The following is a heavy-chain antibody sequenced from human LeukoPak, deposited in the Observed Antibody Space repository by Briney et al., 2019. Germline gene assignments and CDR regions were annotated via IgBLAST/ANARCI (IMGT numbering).Heavy chain of an antibody. CDR2: INHSGST. V-gene: IGHV4-34*01. Sequence: SETLSLTCAVYGGSFSGYYWSWIRQPPGKGLEWIGDINHSGSTNYNPSLKSRVTISVDTSKNQFSLKLSSVTAADTAVYYCAIWFGEAFDYWGQGTLVTVSS. J-gene: IGHJ4*02. CDR1: GGSFSGYY. D-gene: IGHD3-10*01. CDR3: AIWFGEAFDY.